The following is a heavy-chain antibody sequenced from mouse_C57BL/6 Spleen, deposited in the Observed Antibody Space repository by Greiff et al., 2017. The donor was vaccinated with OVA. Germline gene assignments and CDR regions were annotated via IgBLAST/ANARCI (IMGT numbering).Heavy chain of an antibody. CDR1: GYTFTDYE. J-gene: IGHJ2*01. CDR3: TRGGYGNLGY. CDR2: IDPETGGT. V-gene: IGHV1-15*01. D-gene: IGHD2-10*02. Sequence: QVQLKESGAELVRPGASVTLSCKASGYTFTDYEMHWVKQTPVHGLEWIGAIDPETGGTAYNQKFKGKAILTADKSSSTAYMELRRLTSEDSAVYYCTRGGYGNLGYWGQGTTLTVSS.